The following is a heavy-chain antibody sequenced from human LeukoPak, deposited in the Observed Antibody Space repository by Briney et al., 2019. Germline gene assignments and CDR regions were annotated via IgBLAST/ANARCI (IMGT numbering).Heavy chain of an antibody. J-gene: IGHJ6*02. CDR3: ARPETTVVTKDPYYYGMDV. CDR1: GGTFSSYA. CDR2: IIPILGIA. Sequence: SVKVSCKASGGTFSSYAISWVRQAPGQGLEWMGRIIPILGIANYAQKFQGRATITADKSTSTAYMELSSLRSEDTAVYYCARPETTVVTKDPYYYGMDVWGQGTTVTVSS. V-gene: IGHV1-69*04. D-gene: IGHD4-17*01.